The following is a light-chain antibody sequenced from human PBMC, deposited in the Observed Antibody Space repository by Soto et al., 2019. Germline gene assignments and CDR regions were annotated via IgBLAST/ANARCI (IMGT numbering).Light chain of an antibody. CDR1: QSVSSSY. V-gene: IGKV3-20*01. J-gene: IGKJ1*01. CDR2: GAS. CDR3: QQYGSSAWP. Sequence: EIVLTQSPGTLSLSPGERATLSCRASQSVSSSYLAWYQQKPGQAPRLLIYGASSRATGIPDRFSGSGSGTDFTRTISRLEPEDFAVYYCQQYGSSAWPFGQGTEVEIK.